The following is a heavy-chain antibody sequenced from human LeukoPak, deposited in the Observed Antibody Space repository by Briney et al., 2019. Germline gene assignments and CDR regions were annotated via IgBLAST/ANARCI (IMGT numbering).Heavy chain of an antibody. CDR2: IYPGDSHT. V-gene: IGHV5-51*01. CDR1: GYSFPNYW. J-gene: IGHJ5*02. CDR3: AKGPYAYTSSATLGSYNWFDP. D-gene: IGHD2-2*02. Sequence: GESLKISCKGSGYSFPNYWIGWVRQMPGKGLEWMGIIYPGDSHTRYSPSFQDQVTISVDKSISTAYLQWSSLKASDTAMYYCAKGPYAYTSSATLGSYNWFDPWGQGSLVTVSS.